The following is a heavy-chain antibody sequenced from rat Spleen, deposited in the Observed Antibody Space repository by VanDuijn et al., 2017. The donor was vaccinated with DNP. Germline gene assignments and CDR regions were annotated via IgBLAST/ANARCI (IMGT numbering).Heavy chain of an antibody. Sequence: EVQLQESGPGLVQPSQSLSLTCSVTGYSITSNYWGWIRKFPGNKMEWIGQISYSGSTSYNPSPRSRISITSDTSKNQFFLQLNSVTTEDTATYYCARSNWRFDYWGQGVMVTVSS. V-gene: IGHV3-1*01. CDR3: ARSNWRFDY. CDR2: ISYSGST. D-gene: IGHD5-1*01. CDR1: GYSITSNY. J-gene: IGHJ2*01.